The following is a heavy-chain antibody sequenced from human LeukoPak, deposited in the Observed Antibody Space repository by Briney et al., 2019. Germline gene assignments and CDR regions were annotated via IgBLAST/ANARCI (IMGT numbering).Heavy chain of an antibody. CDR3: ARDHHRRLYDSQARDTFDI. CDR1: GFTFSSYA. V-gene: IGHV3-20*04. CDR2: INWNGGST. D-gene: IGHD3-22*01. J-gene: IGHJ3*02. Sequence: GGSLRLSCAASGFTFSSYAMSWVRQAPGKGLEWVSGINWNGGSTGYADSVKDRFTISRDNAKNSLYLQMNSLRAEDTAVYYCARDHHRRLYDSQARDTFDIWGQGTMVTVSS.